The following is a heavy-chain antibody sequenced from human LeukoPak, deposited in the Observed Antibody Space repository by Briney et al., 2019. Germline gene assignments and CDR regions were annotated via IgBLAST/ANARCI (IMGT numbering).Heavy chain of an antibody. CDR2: ISSSSSYI. V-gene: IGHV3-21*01. J-gene: IGHJ4*02. CDR1: GFTFSSYS. Sequence: GGSLRLSCADSGFTFSSYSMNWVRQAPGKGLEWVSSISSSSSYIYYADSVKGRFTISRDNAKNSLYLQMNSLRAEDTAVYYCASDICSGGSCYSSYWGQGTLVTVSS. D-gene: IGHD2-15*01. CDR3: ASDICSGGSCYSSY.